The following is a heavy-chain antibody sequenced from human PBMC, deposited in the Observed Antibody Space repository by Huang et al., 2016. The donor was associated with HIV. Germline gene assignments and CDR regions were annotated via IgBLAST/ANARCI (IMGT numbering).Heavy chain of an antibody. Sequence: QVQLVQSGAEVKKPGASVKVSCKVSGYTLTELSIHWVRQVPGKGLEWMGGFAPEHGETIYAQNFQGRVTMTEDTSTDTAYMELRSLRPEDTAVYYCAAGYDTYYDIWGQGTMVIASS. D-gene: IGHD2-21*01. CDR1: GYTLTELS. CDR3: AAGYDTYYDI. J-gene: IGHJ3*02. CDR2: FAPEHGET. V-gene: IGHV1-24*01.